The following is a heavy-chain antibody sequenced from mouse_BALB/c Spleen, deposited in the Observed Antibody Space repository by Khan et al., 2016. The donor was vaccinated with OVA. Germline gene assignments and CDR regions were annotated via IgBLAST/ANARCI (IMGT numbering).Heavy chain of an antibody. J-gene: IGHJ3*01. CDR2: ILPGSGST. CDR1: GYKFSNYW. V-gene: IGHV1-9*01. CDR3: ARSCYGY. Sequence: QVQLQQSGTELMKPGASVKISCKASGYKFSNYWIEWVKQRPGHGLEWIGEILPGSGSTKYNDKLKGKATFTADTSSNTASMHLNSLTSEDSAVYYWARSCYGYCAQGTLVTVSA.